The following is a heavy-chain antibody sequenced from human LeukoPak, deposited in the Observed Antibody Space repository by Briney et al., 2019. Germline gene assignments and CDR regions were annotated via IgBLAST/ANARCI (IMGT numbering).Heavy chain of an antibody. CDR3: TTDRHYYDSSGYFSYYFDY. Sequence: GGSLRLSCAASGFTFSNAWMSWVRQAPGKGLEWVGRIKSKTDGGTTDYAAPVKGRFTISRDDSKNTLYLQMNSLKTEDTAVYYCTTDRHYYDSSGYFSYYFDYWGQGTLVTVSS. V-gene: IGHV3-15*01. CDR2: IKSKTDGGTT. D-gene: IGHD3-22*01. CDR1: GFTFSNAW. J-gene: IGHJ4*02.